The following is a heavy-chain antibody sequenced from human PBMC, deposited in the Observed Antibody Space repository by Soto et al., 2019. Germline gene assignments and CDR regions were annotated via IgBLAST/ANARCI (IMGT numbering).Heavy chain of an antibody. CDR1: VFTFSSYA. V-gene: IGHV3-23*01. D-gene: IGHD3-3*01. J-gene: IGHJ4*02. Sequence: GGSLRLSCAASVFTFSSYAMSWVRQAPGKGLEWVSAISGSGGSTYYADSVKGRFTISRDNSKNTLYLQMNSLRAEDTAVYYCAKDRNDGAGLYDFWSGSLFDYWGQGTLVTVSS. CDR2: ISGSGGST. CDR3: AKDRNDGAGLYDFWSGSLFDY.